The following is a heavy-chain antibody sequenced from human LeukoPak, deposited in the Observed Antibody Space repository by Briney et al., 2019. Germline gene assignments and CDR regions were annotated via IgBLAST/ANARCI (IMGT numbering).Heavy chain of an antibody. D-gene: IGHD5-12*01. CDR3: VRQATNKPIDY. Sequence: GGSLRLSCAASGFTFSHYWMHWVRQAPGKGLVGVSRINTDESDIAYAASVKGRFTTSRDSAENTLYLEMNSLRAEDTAVYYCVRQATNKPIDYWGRGTLVTVSS. CDR1: GFTFSHYW. J-gene: IGHJ4*02. CDR2: INTDESDI. V-gene: IGHV3-74*01.